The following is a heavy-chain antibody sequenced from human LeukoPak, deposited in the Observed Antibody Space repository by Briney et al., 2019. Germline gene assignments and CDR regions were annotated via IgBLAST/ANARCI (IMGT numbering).Heavy chain of an antibody. J-gene: IGHJ4*02. Sequence: GGSLRLSCAVSGFAFSSYAMIWVRQAPGRGLVWVSSIGASGDSIYYTDSVKGRFTISRDNSKNTLYLQMSSLRVEDTAVYYCAKIPDVSDYWGQGTLVTVSS. CDR3: AKIPDVSDY. CDR2: IGASGDSI. D-gene: IGHD5/OR15-5a*01. V-gene: IGHV3-23*01. CDR1: GFAFSSYA.